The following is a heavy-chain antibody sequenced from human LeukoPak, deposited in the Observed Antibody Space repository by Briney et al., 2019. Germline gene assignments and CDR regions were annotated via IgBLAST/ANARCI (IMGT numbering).Heavy chain of an antibody. CDR1: GFSIGDYG. J-gene: IGHJ6*03. V-gene: IGHV3-20*04. Sequence: GGSLRLSCAASGFSIGDYGLSWVRQAPRPGLELESGVNWNGGSTGYADSVKGRFTNCRDNAKNSLYMQMNSLRAEDTALYYWARDPQRGRYYYYCMEVWGKGTTVTVSS. D-gene: IGHD2-2*01. CDR2: VNWNGGST. CDR3: ARDPQRGRYYYYCMEV.